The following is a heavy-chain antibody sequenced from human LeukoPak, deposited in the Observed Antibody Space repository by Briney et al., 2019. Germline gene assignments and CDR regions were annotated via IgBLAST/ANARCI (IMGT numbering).Heavy chain of an antibody. D-gene: IGHD1-26*01. J-gene: IGHJ2*01. CDR1: GYTFTGYY. Sequence: ASVKVSCKASGYTFTGYYMHWVRQAPGQGLEWMGWINPNSGGTNYAQKFQGRVTMTRDTSISTAYMELSRLRSDDTAVYYCARLYSGSYIDWYFDLWGRGTLVTVSS. CDR2: INPNSGGT. V-gene: IGHV1-2*02. CDR3: ARLYSGSYIDWYFDL.